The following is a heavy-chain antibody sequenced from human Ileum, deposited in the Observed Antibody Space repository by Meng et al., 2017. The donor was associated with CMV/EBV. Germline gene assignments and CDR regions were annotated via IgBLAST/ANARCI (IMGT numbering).Heavy chain of an antibody. CDR2: INQYGST. CDR3: VTADHHAIKY. CDR1: GSFSPDT. D-gene: IGHD5-12*01. Sequence: VQIQPWGAGLLQPSETLSLTCSLGGSFSPDTWSWIRQAPGKGLEWIGEINQYGSTNFNPSVKSRVTISRDTSKNQFSLRLNSVTAADAAVYYCVTADHHAIKYWGQGTLVTVSS. V-gene: IGHV4-34*01. J-gene: IGHJ4*02.